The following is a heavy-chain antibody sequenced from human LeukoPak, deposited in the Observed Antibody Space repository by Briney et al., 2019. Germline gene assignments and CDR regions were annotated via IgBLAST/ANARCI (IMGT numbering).Heavy chain of an antibody. J-gene: IGHJ4*02. CDR2: IKSRTDGEAT. CDR1: GFTFSSVW. D-gene: IGHD3-16*01. V-gene: IGHV3-15*01. CDR3: TTVHGAGPVNFDY. Sequence: PGGSLRLSCTASGFTFSSVWMTWVRQAPGKGLEWVGRIKSRTDGEATDYAAPVKGRFSISRDDSENTEYLQMNSLKNEDTAVYFCTTVHGAGPVNFDYWGQGSLVTVSS.